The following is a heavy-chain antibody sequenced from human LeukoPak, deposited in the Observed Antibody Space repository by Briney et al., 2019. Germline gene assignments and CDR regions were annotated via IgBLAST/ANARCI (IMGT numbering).Heavy chain of an antibody. J-gene: IGHJ3*02. CDR1: GFTVSSNY. Sequence: GGSLRLSCAASGFTVSSNYMSWVRKAPGKGLEWVSVIYSCGSTYYADSVKGRFTISRDNSKNTLYLQMNSLRAEDTAVYYCAKDTPSNTVLRYFDWSDAFDIWGQGTMVTVSS. D-gene: IGHD3-9*01. CDR3: AKDTPSNTVLRYFDWSDAFDI. V-gene: IGHV3-53*01. CDR2: IYSCGST.